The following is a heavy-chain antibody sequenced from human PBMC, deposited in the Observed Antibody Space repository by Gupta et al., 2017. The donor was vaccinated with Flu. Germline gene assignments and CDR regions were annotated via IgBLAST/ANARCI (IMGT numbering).Heavy chain of an antibody. J-gene: IGHJ3*02. CDR2: ISSSSSYI. D-gene: IGHD3-10*01. V-gene: IGHV3-21*01. CDR1: GFTFSSYS. Sequence: EVQLVESGGGLFKPGGSLRLSCAASGFTFSSYSLNWVRQDPGKGLEWVSSISSSSSYIYYADSVKGRFTISRDNAKNSLYLQMNSLRAEDTAVYYCARDGGLWFGDFSAFDIWGQGTMVTVSS. CDR3: ARDGGLWFGDFSAFDI.